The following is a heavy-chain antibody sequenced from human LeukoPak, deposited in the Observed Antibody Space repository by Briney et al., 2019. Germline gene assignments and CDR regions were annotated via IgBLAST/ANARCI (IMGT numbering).Heavy chain of an antibody. Sequence: GGSLRLSSAASAFTFNNFAMSWVRQAPGKGLEWVSGISAGGGTTIYVDSVKGRFTISRDNSKNTLYLQMNSLRAEDTAVYYCARRDSSRSFDYWGQGTLVTVSS. CDR2: ISAGGGTT. J-gene: IGHJ4*02. CDR1: AFTFNNFA. CDR3: ARRDSSRSFDY. D-gene: IGHD6-6*01. V-gene: IGHV3-23*01.